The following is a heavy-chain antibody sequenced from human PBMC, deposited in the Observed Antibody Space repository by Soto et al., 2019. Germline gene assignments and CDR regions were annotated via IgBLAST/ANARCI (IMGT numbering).Heavy chain of an antibody. CDR2: FDPEDGET. D-gene: IGHD4-17*01. J-gene: IGHJ6*03. CDR1: GYTLTELS. CDR3: ATTPSHYGDYPNDPVMFDSYSMAV. V-gene: IGHV1-24*01. Sequence: ASVKVSCKVSGYTLTELSMHWVRQAPGKGLEWMGGFDPEDGETIYAQKFQGRVTMTEDTSTDTAYMELSSLRSEDTAVYYCATTPSHYGDYPNDPVMFDSYSMAVWGKGTTVT.